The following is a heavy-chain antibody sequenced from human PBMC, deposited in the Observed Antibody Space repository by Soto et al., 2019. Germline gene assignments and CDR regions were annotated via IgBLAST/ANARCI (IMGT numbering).Heavy chain of an antibody. Sequence: GGSLRLSCAASGFTFSSYSMNWVRQAPGKGLEWVSAISGSGGSTYYADSVKGRFTVSRDTSKNTLYLQMNSLRAEDTAVYYCARRGSGSYYDYWGQGTLVTVSS. CDR2: ISGSGGST. J-gene: IGHJ4*02. CDR3: ARRGSGSYYDY. D-gene: IGHD1-26*01. CDR1: GFTFSSYS. V-gene: IGHV3-23*01.